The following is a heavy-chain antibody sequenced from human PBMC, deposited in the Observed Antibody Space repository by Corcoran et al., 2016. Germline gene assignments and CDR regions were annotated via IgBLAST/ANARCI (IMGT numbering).Heavy chain of an antibody. Sequence: VQLVESGGGVVQPGRSLRLSCAASGFTFSSYGMHWVRQAPGKGLEWVAVISYDGSNKYYADSVKGRFTISRDNSKNTLYLQMNSLRAEDTAVYYCAKEAGVCSGGSCYSLYVDYWGQGTLGTVSA. CDR2: ISYDGSNK. CDR3: AKEAGVCSGGSCYSLYVDY. CDR1: GFTFSSYG. D-gene: IGHD2-15*01. J-gene: IGHJ4*02. V-gene: IGHV3-30*18.